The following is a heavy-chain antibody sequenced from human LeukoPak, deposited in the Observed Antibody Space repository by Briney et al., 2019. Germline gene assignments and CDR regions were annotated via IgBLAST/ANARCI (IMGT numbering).Heavy chain of an antibody. D-gene: IGHD2-2*01. Sequence: SETLSLTCTVSGGSISSSSYYWGWIRQPPGKGLEWIGSIYYSGGTYYNPSLKSRVTISVDTSKNQFSLKLSSVTAADTAVYYCARHRADIVVVPAPARVDWFDPWGQGTLVTVSS. J-gene: IGHJ5*02. CDR2: IYYSGGT. V-gene: IGHV4-39*01. CDR3: ARHRADIVVVPAPARVDWFDP. CDR1: GGSISSSSYY.